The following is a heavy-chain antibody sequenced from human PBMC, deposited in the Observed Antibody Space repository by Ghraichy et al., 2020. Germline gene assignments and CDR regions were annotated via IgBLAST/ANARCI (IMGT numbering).Heavy chain of an antibody. Sequence: SETLSLTCTVSGGSISSYYWSWIRQPPGKGLEWIGYIYYSGSTNYNPSLKSRVTISVDTSKNQFSLKLSSVTAADTAVYYCARGPPTYYYDSSGYRGSWYFDLWGRGTLVTVSS. D-gene: IGHD3-22*01. CDR2: IYYSGST. J-gene: IGHJ2*01. V-gene: IGHV4-59*01. CDR3: ARGPPTYYYDSSGYRGSWYFDL. CDR1: GGSISSYY.